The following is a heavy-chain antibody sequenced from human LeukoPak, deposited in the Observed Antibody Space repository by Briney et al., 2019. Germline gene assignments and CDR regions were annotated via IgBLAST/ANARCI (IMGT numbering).Heavy chain of an antibody. V-gene: IGHV4-34*01. Sequence: SETLSLTCAVYGGSFSGYYWSWIRQPPGKGLEWIGEINHSGSTNYNPSLKSRVTISVDTSKNQFSLKLSSVTAADTAVYYCARHPLSSSWPPYLNWGQGTPVTVSS. CDR3: ARHPLSSSWPPYLN. D-gene: IGHD6-13*01. CDR1: GGSFSGYY. J-gene: IGHJ4*02. CDR2: INHSGST.